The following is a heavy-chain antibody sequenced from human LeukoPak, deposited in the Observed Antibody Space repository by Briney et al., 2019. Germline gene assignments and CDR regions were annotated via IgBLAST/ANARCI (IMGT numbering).Heavy chain of an antibody. Sequence: GGSLRLSCAASGFTFSSYGMNWVRQAPGKGLEWVAFIRYDGSNKYYADSVKGRFTISRDNSKNTLYLQMNSLRAEDTAVYYCAKFDGYNPPFDYWGQGTLVTVPP. J-gene: IGHJ4*02. CDR3: AKFDGYNPPFDY. CDR1: GFTFSSYG. CDR2: IRYDGSNK. D-gene: IGHD5-24*01. V-gene: IGHV3-30*02.